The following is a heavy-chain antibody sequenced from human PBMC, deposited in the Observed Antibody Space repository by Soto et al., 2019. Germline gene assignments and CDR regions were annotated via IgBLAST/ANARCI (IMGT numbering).Heavy chain of an antibody. V-gene: IGHV4-30-2*01. CDR2: IFQSGST. CDR1: GDSISNGSYS. CDR3: ARASRSLKQNGTDV. Sequence: PSETLSLTCAVSGDSISNGSYSWSWIRQPPGKGLEWIGYIFQSGSTYYNPSLKSRIIISIDKSKNLFSLILSSVTAADTAVYYCARASRSLKQNGTDVWGPGTTVTVSS. J-gene: IGHJ6*02. D-gene: IGHD3-9*01.